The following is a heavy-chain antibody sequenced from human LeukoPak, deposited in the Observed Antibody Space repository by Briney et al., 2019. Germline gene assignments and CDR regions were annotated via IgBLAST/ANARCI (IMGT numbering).Heavy chain of an antibody. CDR2: IDPGQSDT. CDR3: VRRQTPQGAGDY. CDR1: GYSFTTYW. V-gene: IGHV5-51*01. J-gene: IGHJ4*02. Sequence: GESLKISCKGSGYSFTTYWIGWVRLMPGKGLEWMGIIDPGQSDTRYSPSFQGQVTMSVDKSISTAYLQWSSLEALDTAMYYCVRRQTPQGAGDYWGQGTLVTVSS. D-gene: IGHD6-19*01.